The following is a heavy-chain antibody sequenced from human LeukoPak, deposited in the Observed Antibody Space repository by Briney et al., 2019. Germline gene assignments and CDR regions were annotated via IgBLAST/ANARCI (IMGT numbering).Heavy chain of an antibody. CDR3: ARSRDYVLPESNFQH. J-gene: IGHJ1*01. D-gene: IGHD2/OR15-2a*01. V-gene: IGHV4-39*07. CDR2: IHYSGST. CDR1: GGSISSSNYY. Sequence: SETLSLTCTVSGGSISSSNYYWGWIRQPPGKGLEWIGSIHYSGSTYYNPSLKSRVTISVDTSKNQFSLKLSSVTAADTAVYYCARSRDYVLPESNFQHWGQGTLVTVSS.